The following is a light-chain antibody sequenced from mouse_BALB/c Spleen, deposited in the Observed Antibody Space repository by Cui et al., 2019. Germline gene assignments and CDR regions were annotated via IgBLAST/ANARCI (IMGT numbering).Light chain of an antibody. CDR1: QDINSY. J-gene: IGKJ2*01. Sequence: DIKMTKSTSTLYASLGERVTITCKASQDINSYLSWFQQKPGKSPKTLIYRANRLVDGVPSRFSGSGSGQDYSLTISSLEYEDMGIYYCLQYDEFPYTFGGGTKLEIK. CDR2: RAN. V-gene: IGKV14-111*01. CDR3: LQYDEFPYT.